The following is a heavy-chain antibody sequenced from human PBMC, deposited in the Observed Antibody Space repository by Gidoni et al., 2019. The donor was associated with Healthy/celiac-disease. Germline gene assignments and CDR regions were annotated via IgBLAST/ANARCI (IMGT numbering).Heavy chain of an antibody. D-gene: IGHD6-19*01. CDR3: ARDAEADDPNSSGWYLFDY. J-gene: IGHJ4*02. CDR1: GYTFTSYY. Sequence: QVQLVQSGAEVKKTGASVKVSCKESGYTFTSYYMHWVRPAPGQGLEWMGIINPSGGSTSYAQKFQGRVTMTRDTSTSTVYMELSSLRSEDTAVYYCARDAEADDPNSSGWYLFDYWGQGTLVTVSS. V-gene: IGHV1-46*01. CDR2: INPSGGST.